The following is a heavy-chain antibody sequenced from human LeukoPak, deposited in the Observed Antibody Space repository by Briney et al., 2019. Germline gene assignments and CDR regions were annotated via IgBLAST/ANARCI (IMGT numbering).Heavy chain of an antibody. CDR2: IQTSGSI. V-gene: IGHV4-61*02. D-gene: IGHD5-18*01. J-gene: IGHJ4*02. CDR3: AGGKRGNKYGTDYFDY. Sequence: SETLSLTCTVSGGSVSSGTSYWNWIRQPAGKGLEWLGRIQTSGSINYNPSLMSRVTISVDMSRNQFSLNLSSVTAADTAVYYWAGGKRGNKYGTDYFDYWGQGILVTVSS. CDR1: GGSVSSGTSY.